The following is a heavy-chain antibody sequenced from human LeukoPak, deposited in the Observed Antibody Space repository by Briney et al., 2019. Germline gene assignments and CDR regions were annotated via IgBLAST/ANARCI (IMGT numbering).Heavy chain of an antibody. V-gene: IGHV4-59*01. CDR1: GGSISSYY. J-gene: IGHJ3*02. Sequence: SETLSLTCTVSGGSISSYYWSWIRQPPGKGLEWIGYIYYSGSTNYNPSLNSRVTISVDTSNNQFTLKLSSVTAADTAVYYCARDSPYYSDSSGYLSAFDIWGQGTMVTVSS. CDR2: IYYSGST. CDR3: ARDSPYYSDSSGYLSAFDI. D-gene: IGHD3-22*01.